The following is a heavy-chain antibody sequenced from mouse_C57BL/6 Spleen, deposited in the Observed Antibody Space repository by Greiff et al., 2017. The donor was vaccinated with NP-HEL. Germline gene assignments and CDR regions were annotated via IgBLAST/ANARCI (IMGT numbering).Heavy chain of an antibody. V-gene: IGHV1-62-2*01. CDR2: FYPGSGSI. CDR1: GYTFTEYT. J-gene: IGHJ3*01. D-gene: IGHD1-1*01. Sequence: QVQLQQSGAELVKPGASVKLSCKASGYTFTEYTIHWVKQRSGQGLEWIGWFYPGSGSIKYNEKFKDKATLTADKSSSTVYMELSRLTSEDSAVYFCARHELPQYYGSSYIGFAYWGQGTLVTVSA. CDR3: ARHELPQYYGSSYIGFAY.